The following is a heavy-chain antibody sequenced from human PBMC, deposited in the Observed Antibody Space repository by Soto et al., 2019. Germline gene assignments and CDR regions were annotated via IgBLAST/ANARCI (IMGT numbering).Heavy chain of an antibody. CDR3: ARTDIDFYGLDV. CDR2: ISAAGDP. J-gene: IGHJ6*02. V-gene: IGHV3-13*05. Sequence: EVQLVESGGGLVQPGGSLRLSCEASGFTFRNYDMHWVRQGTGKGLEWVSGISAAGDPDYADSVEGRFTISRENAQNSFFLQMNSLRVGDTAVYYCARTDIDFYGLDVWGQGTTVIGSS. CDR1: GFTFRNYD.